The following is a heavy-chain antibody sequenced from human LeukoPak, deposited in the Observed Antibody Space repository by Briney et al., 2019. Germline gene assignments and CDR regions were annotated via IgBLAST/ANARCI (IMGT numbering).Heavy chain of an antibody. CDR2: ISSSSSPL. D-gene: IGHD2-2*01. V-gene: IGHV3-48*02. CDR1: GFTLSSYS. Sequence: GGSLRLSCAASGFTLSSYSMNWVRQAPGKGLEWVSYISSSSSPLYQADSVKGRFTISRDNAKNFLYLQMNSLRDEDTAVYYCARDDAYGFDIWGQGTMVTVSS. CDR3: ARDDAYGFDI. J-gene: IGHJ3*02.